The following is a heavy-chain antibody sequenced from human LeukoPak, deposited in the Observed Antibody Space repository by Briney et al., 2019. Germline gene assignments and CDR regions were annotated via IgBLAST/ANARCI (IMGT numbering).Heavy chain of an antibody. Sequence: MPSETLSLTCAVYGGSFSGYYWSWIRQPPGKGLEWIGEINHSGSTNYNPSLKSRVTISVDTSKNQFSLKLSSVTAADTAVYYCARVGPHSNRGPNWFDPWGQGTLVTVSS. V-gene: IGHV4-34*01. CDR1: GGSFSGYY. CDR3: ARVGPHSNRGPNWFDP. J-gene: IGHJ5*02. CDR2: INHSGST. D-gene: IGHD2-2*01.